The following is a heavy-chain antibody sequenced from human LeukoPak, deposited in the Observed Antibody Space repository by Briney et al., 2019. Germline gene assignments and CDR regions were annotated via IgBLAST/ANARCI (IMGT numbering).Heavy chain of an antibody. CDR2: IKKDGSEK. D-gene: IGHD5-12*01. Sequence: GGSLRLSCAASGFTFSSYWISWVRQATGKGLEWVANIKKDGSEKNYVDSVRGRFSISRDNAKNSLYPQMNSLRGEDTAVYYCARGGFLFDPWGQGTLVTVSS. J-gene: IGHJ5*02. CDR1: GFTFSSYW. V-gene: IGHV3-7*04. CDR3: ARGGFLFDP.